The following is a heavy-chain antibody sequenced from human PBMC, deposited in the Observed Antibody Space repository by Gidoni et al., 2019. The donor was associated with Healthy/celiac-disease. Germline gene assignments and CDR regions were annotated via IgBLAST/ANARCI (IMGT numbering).Heavy chain of an antibody. V-gene: IGHV4-39*01. J-gene: IGHJ6*02. Sequence: QLQLQESGPGLVKPSETLSLTCTVSGGSISSRSYYWGWIRQPPGKGLEWIGSIYYSWSTYYNPSLKSRVTISVDTYKNQFTLKLSSVTAADTAVYYCARLGSCRDVWGQGTTVTGS. CDR3: ARLGSCRDV. CDR2: IYYSWST. D-gene: IGHD1-1*01. CDR1: GGSISSRSYY.